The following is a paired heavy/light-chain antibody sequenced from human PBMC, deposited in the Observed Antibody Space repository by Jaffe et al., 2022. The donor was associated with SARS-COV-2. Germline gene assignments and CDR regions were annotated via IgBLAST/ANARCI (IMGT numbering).Heavy chain of an antibody. CDR1: GVPVSSGIYF. CDR3: ARQGGYGPPKYGMDV. J-gene: IGHJ6*02. Sequence: QVQLQESGPGLLKPSETLSLTCDVSGVPVSSGIYFWGWIRQPPGKGLEWIGSVYFSGKTNDNPSLKSRLSISVDTSKNQFSLKLTSVTAADTAVYYCARQGGYGPPKYGMDVWGRGTTVTVSS. CDR2: VYFSGKT. D-gene: IGHD5-18*01. V-gene: IGHV4-39*01.
Light chain of an antibody. CDR2: EIH. CDR1: SSDIGGYNY. Sequence: QSALTQPPSASGSPGQSVTISCTGTSSDIGGYNYVSWYQHHSDKAPKLILFEIHKRPSGVPDRFSGSKSGDTASLTVSGLQADDEADYYCSSFAGNDNYILFGGGTKLTVL. J-gene: IGLJ2*01. CDR3: SSFAGNDNYIL. V-gene: IGLV2-8*01.